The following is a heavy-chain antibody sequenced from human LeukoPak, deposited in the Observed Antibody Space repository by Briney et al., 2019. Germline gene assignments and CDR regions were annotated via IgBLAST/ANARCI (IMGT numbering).Heavy chain of an antibody. V-gene: IGHV4-61*02. CDR2: IYTSGST. J-gene: IGHJ5*02. CDR3: ARGLYYGSGSYSYNWFDP. Sequence: SETLSLTCTVSGGSISSGSYYWSWIRQPAGKGLEWIGRIYTSGSTNYNPSLKSRVTISVDTSKNQFSLKLSSVTAADTAVYYCARGLYYGSGSYSYNWFDPWGQGTLVTVSS. D-gene: IGHD3-10*01. CDR1: GGSISSGSYY.